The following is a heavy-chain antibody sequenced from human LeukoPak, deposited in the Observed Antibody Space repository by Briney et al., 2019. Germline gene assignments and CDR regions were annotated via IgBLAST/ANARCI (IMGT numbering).Heavy chain of an antibody. V-gene: IGHV4-4*07. J-gene: IGHJ4*02. D-gene: IGHD4-17*01. CDR1: GGSISSYY. CDR3: ARVAYGDYYFDY. CDR2: IYFTGST. Sequence: SETLSLTCTVSGGSISSYYWSWIRQPAGKGLEWIGRIYFTGSTNYNPSVKSRVAMSIDTSKNQFALKLSSVTAADTAVYYCARVAYGDYYFDYWGQRTLVTVAS.